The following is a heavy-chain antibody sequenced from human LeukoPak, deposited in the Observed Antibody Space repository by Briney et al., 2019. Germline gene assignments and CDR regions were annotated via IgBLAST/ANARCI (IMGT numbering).Heavy chain of an antibody. CDR1: GFTFNSYA. D-gene: IGHD5-12*01. CDR2: ISYDGSNK. V-gene: IGHV3-30*04. CDR3: ARDQLAYSGYDTLFDY. Sequence: GGSLRLSCAASGFTFNSYAIHWVRQAPGKGLEWVAVISYDGSNKYYADTVKGRFTISRDNSKNTLYLQLNSLRPEDTAVYYCARDQLAYSGYDTLFDYWGQGTLVTVSS. J-gene: IGHJ4*02.